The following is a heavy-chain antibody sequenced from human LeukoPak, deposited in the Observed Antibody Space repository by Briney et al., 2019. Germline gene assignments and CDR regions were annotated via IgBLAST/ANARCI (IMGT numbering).Heavy chain of an antibody. CDR1: GGSISSSNW. Sequence: SETLSLTCAVSGGSISSSNWWSWVRQPPGKGLEWIGEIYHSGSINYNPSLKSRVTISVDKSKNQFSLKLSSVTAADTAVYYCARGTRQWLARRGDAFDIWGQGTMVTVSS. CDR3: ARGTRQWLARRGDAFDI. D-gene: IGHD6-19*01. CDR2: IYHSGSI. J-gene: IGHJ3*02. V-gene: IGHV4-4*02.